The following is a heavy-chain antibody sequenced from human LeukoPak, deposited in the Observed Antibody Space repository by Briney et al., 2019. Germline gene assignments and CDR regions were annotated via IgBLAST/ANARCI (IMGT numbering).Heavy chain of an antibody. J-gene: IGHJ5*02. CDR3: ARGSPDFWSPYNWFDP. D-gene: IGHD3-3*01. V-gene: IGHV3-11*04. CDR2: ISSSGSTI. CDR1: GFTFSDYY. Sequence: GGSLTLSCAASGFTFSDYYVSWLRQAPGKGLEWVSYISSSGSTIYYADSVKGRFTISRDNAKNSLYLQMNSLRAEDTAVYYCARGSPDFWSPYNWFDPWGQGTLVTVSS.